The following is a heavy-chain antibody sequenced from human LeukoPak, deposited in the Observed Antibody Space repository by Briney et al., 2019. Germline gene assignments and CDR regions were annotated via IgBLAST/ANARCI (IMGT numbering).Heavy chain of an antibody. CDR2: IYSGGST. CDR1: GFTFASYA. Sequence: GGSLSLSCAASGFTFASYAMSWVRKAQGKGLGWVSVIYSGGSTYYADSVKGRFTISRDNSKNTLYLQMNSLRAEDTAVYYCARGSYYYYGMDVWGQGTTVTVSS. V-gene: IGHV3-53*01. J-gene: IGHJ6*02. CDR3: ARGSYYYYGMDV.